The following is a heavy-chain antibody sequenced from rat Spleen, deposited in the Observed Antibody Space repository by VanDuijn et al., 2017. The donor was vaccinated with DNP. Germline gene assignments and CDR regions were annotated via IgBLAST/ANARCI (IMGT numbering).Heavy chain of an antibody. J-gene: IGHJ1*01. CDR2: INYSGYT. CDR3: ARANDGYYPNWYFDL. CDR1: GYSITSCC. V-gene: IGHV3-1*01. Sequence: EVQLQESGPGLVEPSQSLSLTCSVTGYSITSCCRWTWIRKLPGNKMEWIGYINYSGYTGYNPSLKSRISITRDTSKNQFFLQLNSVTTEDTATYYCARANDGYYPNWYFDLWGPGTMVTVSS. D-gene: IGHD1-12*03.